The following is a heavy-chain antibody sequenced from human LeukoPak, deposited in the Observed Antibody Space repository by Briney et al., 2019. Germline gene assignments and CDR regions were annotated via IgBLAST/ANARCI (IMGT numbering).Heavy chain of an antibody. D-gene: IGHD3-10*01. CDR1: GFTFNQHS. Sequence: GGSLRLSCAGSGFTFNQHSMSWVRQAPGKGLEWVANIKQDGSEKYYVDSVKGRFTISRDNAKNSLYLQMNSLRAEDTAVYYCATSRDVLLWFGELYWGQGTLVTVSS. V-gene: IGHV3-7*01. CDR2: IKQDGSEK. CDR3: ATSRDVLLWFGELY. J-gene: IGHJ4*02.